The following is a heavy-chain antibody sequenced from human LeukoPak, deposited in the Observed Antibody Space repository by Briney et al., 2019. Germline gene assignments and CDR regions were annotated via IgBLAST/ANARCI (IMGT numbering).Heavy chain of an antibody. J-gene: IGHJ4*02. CDR3: AKAKWFGELGGYYFDY. V-gene: IGHV3-11*01. Sequence: PGGSLRLSCAASGFTFSDYYMSWIRQAPGKGLEWVSYISSSGSTIYYADSVKGRFTISRDNAKNSLYLQMNSLRAEDTAVYYCAKAKWFGELGGYYFDYWGQGTLVTVSS. CDR2: ISSSGSTI. CDR1: GFTFSDYY. D-gene: IGHD3-10*01.